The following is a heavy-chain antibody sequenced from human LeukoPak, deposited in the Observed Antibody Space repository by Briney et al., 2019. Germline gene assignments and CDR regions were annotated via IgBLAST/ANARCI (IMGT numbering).Heavy chain of an antibody. J-gene: IGHJ4*02. CDR2: INDSGGNT. V-gene: IGHV3-23*01. D-gene: IGHD1-26*01. CDR3: ARVGSRGYYFDY. CDR1: GFTFSSYG. Sequence: GGSLRLSCAASGFTFSSYGMSWVRQAPGKGLEWVSSINDSGGNTYHADSVEGRFTISRDNAKNSLYLQMNSLRAEDTALYYCARVGSRGYYFDYWGQGTLVTVSS.